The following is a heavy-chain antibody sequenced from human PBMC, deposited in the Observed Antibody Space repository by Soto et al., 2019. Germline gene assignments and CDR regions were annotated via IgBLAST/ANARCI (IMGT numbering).Heavy chain of an antibody. V-gene: IGHV3-21*01. J-gene: IGHJ4*02. D-gene: IGHD4-17*01. Sequence: GGSLRLSCAASGFTFSSYSMNWVRQAPGKGLEWVSSISSSSSYIYYADSVKGRFTISRDNAKNSLYLQMNSLRAEDTAVYYCARDDYGDYELAYWGQGTLVTVSS. CDR2: ISSSSSYI. CDR1: GFTFSSYS. CDR3: ARDDYGDYELAY.